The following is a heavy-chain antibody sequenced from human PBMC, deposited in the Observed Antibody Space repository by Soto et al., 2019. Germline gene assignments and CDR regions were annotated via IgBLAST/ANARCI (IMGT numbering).Heavy chain of an antibody. Sequence: ASVKVSCKASGYTFTIYYMHCVLQAPGQGLEWMGIINPSGGSTSYAQKFQERVTITRDMSTSTAYMELSSLRSEDTAVYYCAAGSQYSSSWYYWGQGTLVTVSS. J-gene: IGHJ4*02. CDR3: AAGSQYSSSWYY. V-gene: IGHV1-46*01. CDR2: INPSGGST. D-gene: IGHD6-13*01. CDR1: GYTFTIYY.